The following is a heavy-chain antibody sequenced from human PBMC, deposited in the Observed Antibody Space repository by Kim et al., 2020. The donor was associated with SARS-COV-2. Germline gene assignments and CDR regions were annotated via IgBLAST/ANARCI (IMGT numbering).Heavy chain of an antibody. J-gene: IGHJ5*02. D-gene: IGHD6-6*01. CDR3: AKDRVAARWFDP. V-gene: IGHV3-23*01. Sequence: YYADSVKGRFSISRDNSKNMVYLQMNSLRAEDTAIYFCAKDRVAARWFDPWGQGTLVTVSS.